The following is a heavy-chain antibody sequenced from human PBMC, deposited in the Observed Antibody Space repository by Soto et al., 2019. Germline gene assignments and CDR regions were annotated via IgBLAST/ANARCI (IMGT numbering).Heavy chain of an antibody. CDR1: GYSFNELS. Sequence: ASVKVSCKVSGYSFNELSIHWVRQTPGKGLEWMGGFHPEDGKMFYAEEFKGRVTLTEDTSTDAAYMELSSLKSEDTAVYYTAAVPFSTRLPGFNGALHMLGQGTMVNVSS. J-gene: IGHJ3*02. V-gene: IGHV1-24*01. CDR3: AAVPFSTRLPGFNGALHM. CDR2: FHPEDGKM. D-gene: IGHD2-8*01.